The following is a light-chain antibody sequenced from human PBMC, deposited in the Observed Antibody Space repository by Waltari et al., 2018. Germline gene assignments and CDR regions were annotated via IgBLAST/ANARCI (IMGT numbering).Light chain of an antibody. CDR3: QRYDNFPLS. CDR1: QNIESW. V-gene: IGKV1-5*03. CDR2: ETS. Sequence: DIQMTQSPSTLSASVGDRVTITCRASQNIESWVAWYQQRPGKGPKLLIYETSTLEVGVPSRFIGSRSGTDFTLTISSLQPDDFSTYFCQRYDNFPLSFGGGTKVEIE. J-gene: IGKJ4*01.